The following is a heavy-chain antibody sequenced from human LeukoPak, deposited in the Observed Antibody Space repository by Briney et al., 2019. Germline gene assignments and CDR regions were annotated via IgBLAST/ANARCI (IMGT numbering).Heavy chain of an antibody. J-gene: IGHJ5*02. CDR2: INHSGST. CDR3: ARLSFLPPWIAVAGKVPGWFDP. V-gene: IGHV4-38-2*01. D-gene: IGHD6-19*01. CDR1: GYSISSGYY. Sequence: KPSETLSLTRAVSGYSISSGYYWGWIRQPPGKGLEWIGEINHSGSTNYNPSLKSRVTISVDTSKNQFSLKLSSVTAADTAVYYCARLSFLPPWIAVAGKVPGWFDPWGQGTLVTVSS.